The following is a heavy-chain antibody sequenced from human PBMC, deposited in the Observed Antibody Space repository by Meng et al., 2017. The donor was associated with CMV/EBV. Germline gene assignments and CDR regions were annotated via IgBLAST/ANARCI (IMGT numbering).Heavy chain of an antibody. CDR2: IIPILGIA. D-gene: IGHD1-26*01. CDR1: GGTFSSYA. V-gene: IGHV1-69*10. J-gene: IGHJ4*02. CDR3: ARAVASSYTIDY. Sequence: SVKVSCKASGGTFSSYAISWVRQAPGQGLEWMGGIIPILGIANYAQKFQGRVTITADKSTSTAYMELSSLRSEDTAVYYCARAVASSYTIDYWGQGTLVTVSS.